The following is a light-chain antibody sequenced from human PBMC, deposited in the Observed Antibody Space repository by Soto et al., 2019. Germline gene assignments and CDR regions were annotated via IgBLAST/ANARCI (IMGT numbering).Light chain of an antibody. V-gene: IGKV1-13*02. CDR1: QDIRNA. J-gene: IGKJ1*01. CDR3: QQAHSFPKT. CDR2: LAS. Sequence: AIVLTQSPSSLSASVGDRVTIACRASQDIRNALAWYQQTPGRAPKLLIWLASNLQSGIPSRFSGSGSGTDFSLTISSLQPEDFATYYCQQAHSFPKTFGQGTTVDLK.